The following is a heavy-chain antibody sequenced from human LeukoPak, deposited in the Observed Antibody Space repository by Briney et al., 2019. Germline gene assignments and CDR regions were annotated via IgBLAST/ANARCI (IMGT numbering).Heavy chain of an antibody. CDR2: IKSETDGATT. CDR3: TTDVGDY. CDR1: GFTFSTRW. Sequence: GGSLRLSCAASGFTFSTRWMSWVRQAPGKGLEWVGRIKSETDGATTDSAAPVRGRFTISRDDSKNTLYLQMNSLKTDDSAVYYCTTDVGDYWGQGTLVTVSS. J-gene: IGHJ4*02. V-gene: IGHV3-15*01.